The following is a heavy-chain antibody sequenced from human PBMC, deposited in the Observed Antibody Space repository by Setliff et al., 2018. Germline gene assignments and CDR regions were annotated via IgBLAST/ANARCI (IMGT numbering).Heavy chain of an antibody. J-gene: IGHJ6*03. Sequence: SETLSLTCTVSGGSISSYYWSWIRQPAGKGLEWIGHIYIGGSANYNPSLKSRVTMSMDTSKNQFSLKLNSVTAADMAVYYCAREQWLDPPGYYYVDVWAKGTTVTVSS. V-gene: IGHV4-4*07. CDR1: GGSISSYY. D-gene: IGHD6-19*01. CDR2: IYIGGSA. CDR3: AREQWLDPPGYYYVDV.